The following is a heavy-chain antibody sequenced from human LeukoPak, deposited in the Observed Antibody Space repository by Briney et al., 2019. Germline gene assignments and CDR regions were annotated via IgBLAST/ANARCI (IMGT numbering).Heavy chain of an antibody. D-gene: IGHD3-10*01. J-gene: IGHJ4*02. V-gene: IGHV3-15*01. CDR2: IKSKTDGETT. CDR1: GFTLTNAW. Sequence: GGSLRLSYVDYGFTLTNAWMSWVRQAPGKGLEWIGRIKSKTDGETTNYAEPVRGRFTISRDDSKSAVYLQMNSLKIEDTAVYYCTTDLGTYYHGSQRLIPIDYWGQGTLVTVSS. CDR3: TTDLGTYYHGSQRLIPIDY.